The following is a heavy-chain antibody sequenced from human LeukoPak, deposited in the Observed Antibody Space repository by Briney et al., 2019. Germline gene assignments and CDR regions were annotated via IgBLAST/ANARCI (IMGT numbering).Heavy chain of an antibody. V-gene: IGHV4-59*01. Sequence: PSETLSLTCTVSGGSISSYYWSWIRQPPGKGLEWIGYIYYSVSTNYNPSLKSRVTISVDTSKNQFSLKLSSVTAADTAVYYCARDSGSLVDYWGQGTLVTVSS. CDR3: ARDSGSLVDY. CDR1: GGSISSYY. J-gene: IGHJ4*02. D-gene: IGHD1-26*01. CDR2: IYYSVST.